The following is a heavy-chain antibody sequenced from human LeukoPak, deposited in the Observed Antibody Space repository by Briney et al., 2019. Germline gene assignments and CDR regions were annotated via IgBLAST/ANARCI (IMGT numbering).Heavy chain of an antibody. CDR2: IYPSDSNT. J-gene: IGHJ4*02. CDR3: ARSSYDNLWGRGAYFDR. V-gene: IGHV5-51*01. Sequence: GESLKISCKGSGYTFSTYWIGWVRQMPGKGLEWMGIIYPSDSNTKYSPSFRGQVTISADKSINTAYLQWGSLKASDTAIYYCARSSYDNLWGRGAYFDRWGQGTLVTVSS. CDR1: GYTFSTYW. D-gene: IGHD3-16*01.